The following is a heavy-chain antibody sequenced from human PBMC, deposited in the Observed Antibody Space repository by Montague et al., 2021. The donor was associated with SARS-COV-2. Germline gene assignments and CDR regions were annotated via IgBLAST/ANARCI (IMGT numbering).Heavy chain of an antibody. CDR3: ARAQNICFIANCVNYFDL. CDR1: GGSIRSYY. J-gene: IGHJ4*02. V-gene: IGHV4-59*01. CDR2: VHYTGST. Sequence: SETLSLTCEVSGGSIRSYYWSWIRQSPGKGLEWIGYVHYTGSTKSNPSLKTRVTLSLDTPKNHFSLRLSAVTAADTARYYCARAQNICFIANCVNYFDLWGLGALVTVSS. D-gene: IGHD2-15*01.